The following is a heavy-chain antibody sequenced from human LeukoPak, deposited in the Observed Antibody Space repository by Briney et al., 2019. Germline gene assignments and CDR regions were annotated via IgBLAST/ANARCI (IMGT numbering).Heavy chain of an antibody. CDR3: AKDGYFHDSSGYSYFDF. Sequence: GGSLRLSCAASGFTFNNFPMSWVRQVPGKGLEWVSSISGSGGTTYYAGSVRGRFTISRDNAKKTLFLHMRSLRAEDTALYYCAKDGYFHDSSGYSYFDFWGQGILVSVSS. CDR2: ISGSGGTT. V-gene: IGHV3-23*01. J-gene: IGHJ4*02. D-gene: IGHD3-22*01. CDR1: GFTFNNFP.